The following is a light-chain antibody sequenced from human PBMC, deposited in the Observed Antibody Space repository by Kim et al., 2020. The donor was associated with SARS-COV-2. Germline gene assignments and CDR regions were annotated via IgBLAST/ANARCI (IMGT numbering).Light chain of an antibody. CDR3: CSYAGSYTFV. V-gene: IGLV2-11*03. CDR2: DVS. CDR1: SSDVGGYNY. Sequence: GQSVTISCSGTSSDVGGYNYVSWYQRYPGKAPKLMIYDVSERPSGVPDRFSGSKSGNTASLTISVLQAEDEADYYCCSYAGSYTFVFGGGTKLTVL. J-gene: IGLJ2*01.